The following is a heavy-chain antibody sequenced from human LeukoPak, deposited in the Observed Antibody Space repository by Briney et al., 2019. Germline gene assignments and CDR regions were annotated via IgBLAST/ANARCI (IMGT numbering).Heavy chain of an antibody. CDR3: ARAMVINYYYMDV. CDR2: IIPILGIA. J-gene: IGHJ6*03. Sequence: SVKVSCKASGGTFSSYAISWVRQAPGQGLGWMGRIIPILGIANYAQKFQGRVTITADKSTSTAYMELSSLRSEDTAVYYCARAMVINYYYMDVWGKGTTVTVSS. V-gene: IGHV1-69*04. CDR1: GGTFSSYA. D-gene: IGHD5-18*01.